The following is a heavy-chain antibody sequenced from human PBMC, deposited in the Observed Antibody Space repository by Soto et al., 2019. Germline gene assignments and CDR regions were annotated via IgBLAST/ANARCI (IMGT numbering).Heavy chain of an antibody. J-gene: IGHJ5*02. V-gene: IGHV4-31*03. D-gene: IGHD6-13*01. Sequence: SETVSLTCTVSGGSISSGNYYWSWIRQHPGKGLGWIGYIYYSGSTSYNPSLKSRVTISVDTSKNHFSLKLSSVTAADTAVYYCARVFSDSSNLFDPWGQGTLVPVSS. CDR2: IYYSGST. CDR3: ARVFSDSSNLFDP. CDR1: GGSISSGNYY.